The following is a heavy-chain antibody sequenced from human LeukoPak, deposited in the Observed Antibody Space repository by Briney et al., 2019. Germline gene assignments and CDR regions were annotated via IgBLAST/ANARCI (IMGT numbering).Heavy chain of an antibody. V-gene: IGHV3-23*01. J-gene: IGHJ4*02. Sequence: GGSLRLSCAASGFTFSSYAMSWVRQAPGKGLQWVLAISGSGVSTYYADSVTGRFTISRDNSKNTLYLQMISLRAEDTAVYYCAKGRSPHYDILTCRIFDYWGQGTLVTVVS. CDR1: GFTFSSYA. D-gene: IGHD3-9*01. CDR3: AKGRSPHYDILTCRIFDY. CDR2: ISGSGVST.